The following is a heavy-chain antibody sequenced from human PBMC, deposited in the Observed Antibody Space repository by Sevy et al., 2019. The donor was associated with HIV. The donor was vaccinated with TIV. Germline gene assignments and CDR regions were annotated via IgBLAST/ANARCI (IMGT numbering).Heavy chain of an antibody. J-gene: IGHJ4*02. CDR2: ISASGGTT. D-gene: IGHD6-13*01. V-gene: IGHV3-23*01. CDR1: GFTFSNYA. Sequence: GGSLRLSCAASGFTFSNYAMSWVRQAPGKGLEWVSAISASGGTTFFADSVKGRFTISRDNSKNTMYLQMNSLRVEDTAGYYWAKSPSSPGSSSTWATFDYWGQGTLVTVSS. CDR3: AKSPSSPGSSSTWATFDY.